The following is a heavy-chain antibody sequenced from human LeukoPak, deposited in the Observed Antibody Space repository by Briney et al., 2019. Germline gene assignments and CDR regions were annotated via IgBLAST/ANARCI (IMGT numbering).Heavy chain of an antibody. J-gene: IGHJ4*02. V-gene: IGHV3-66*02. Sequence: GGSLRLSCAASGFTVSSNYMSWARQTPGEGLEWVSVIYSDDSTYYADSVKGRFTISRDNSKNRVYLQMNSPRADDTAVYYCARVGYRLQDFDYWGQGALVTVSS. CDR2: IYSDDST. CDR3: ARVGYRLQDFDY. D-gene: IGHD5-24*01. CDR1: GFTVSSNY.